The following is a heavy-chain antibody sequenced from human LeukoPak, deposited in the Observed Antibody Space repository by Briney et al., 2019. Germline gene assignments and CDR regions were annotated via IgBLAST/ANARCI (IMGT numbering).Heavy chain of an antibody. CDR3: ARAMTYFDWLDHPTGGAVDI. CDR2: IKQDGSEK. J-gene: IGHJ3*02. CDR1: GFTFSSYW. Sequence: PGGSLRLSCAASGFTFSSYWMSWVRQAPGRGLEWVANIKQDGSEKYYVDSVKGRFTISRDNARNSLYLQMNSLRAEDTAVYYCARAMTYFDWLDHPTGGAVDIWGQGTMVTVSS. V-gene: IGHV3-7*01. D-gene: IGHD3-9*01.